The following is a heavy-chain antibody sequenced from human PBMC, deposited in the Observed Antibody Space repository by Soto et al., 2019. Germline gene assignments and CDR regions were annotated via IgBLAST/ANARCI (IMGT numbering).Heavy chain of an antibody. V-gene: IGHV4-39*01. CDR2: VYYNGGT. CDR1: GASISSGYYY. J-gene: IGHJ4*02. D-gene: IGHD6-13*01. Sequence: PSETLSLTCSVSGASISSGYYYWGWIRQPPGKGLEWLGSVYYNGGTYDNPSLKSRVTMSVDTSKNQFSLKLSSVTAADTAIYFCARHMRRKLDDFYYWGQGMLVTVSS. CDR3: ARHMRRKLDDFYY.